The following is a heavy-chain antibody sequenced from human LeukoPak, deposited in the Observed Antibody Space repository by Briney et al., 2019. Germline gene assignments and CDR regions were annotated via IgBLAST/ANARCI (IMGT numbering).Heavy chain of an antibody. CDR2: ISCRGGST. V-gene: IGHV3-23*01. D-gene: IGHD2/OR15-2a*01. CDR1: VCTFSRYA. Sequence: GGSLRLSCAASVCTFSRYAMSGVRQAPGKGLEWVSAISCRGGSTYYADSVTGRFTISRDNSQDTLYLPMNSLRADDTAVYDCAKDFFLSYWGQGTLATVSS. J-gene: IGHJ1*01. CDR3: AKDFFLSY.